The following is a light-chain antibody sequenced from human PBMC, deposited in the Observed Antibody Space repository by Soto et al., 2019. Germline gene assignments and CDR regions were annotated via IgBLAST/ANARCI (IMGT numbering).Light chain of an antibody. CDR3: QQRSNWPPLFT. J-gene: IGKJ3*01. CDR2: DAS. CDR1: QSVDND. V-gene: IGKV3-11*01. Sequence: EIVMTQSPASLSVTPGERVTLSCRAIQSVDNDLAWYQQKPGQAPRLLIYDASNRATGIPARFSGSGSGTDFTLTISSLEPEDFAVYYCQQRSNWPPLFTFGPGTKVDIK.